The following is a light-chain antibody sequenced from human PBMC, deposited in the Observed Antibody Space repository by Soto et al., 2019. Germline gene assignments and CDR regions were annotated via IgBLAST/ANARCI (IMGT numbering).Light chain of an antibody. CDR1: QSVNSN. V-gene: IGKV3-15*01. Sequence: ELVMTQSPATLSVSPGERATLSCRASQSVNSNLAWYQQKPGQAPRLLIYGASTRATGIPARFSGSGSGTEFTLTISSLQSEDFAVYYCQQYNNWYTFGQGTKLEIK. J-gene: IGKJ2*01. CDR3: QQYNNWYT. CDR2: GAS.